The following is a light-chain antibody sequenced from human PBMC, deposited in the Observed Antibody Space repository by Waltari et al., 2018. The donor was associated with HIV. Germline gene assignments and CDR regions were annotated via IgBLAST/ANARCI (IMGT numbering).Light chain of an antibody. Sequence: QSALTQPASVSGSPGRSITISCTGTSSNVGSYDLVSWYQQHPGIAPRLLIYEVTQRPSGVSNRFSGSKSGNTASLTISGLQAEDEADYYCCSYTGSNPFLLFGGGTKVTVL. CDR3: CSYTGSNPFLL. CDR1: SSNVGSYDL. V-gene: IGLV2-23*02. J-gene: IGLJ2*01. CDR2: EVT.